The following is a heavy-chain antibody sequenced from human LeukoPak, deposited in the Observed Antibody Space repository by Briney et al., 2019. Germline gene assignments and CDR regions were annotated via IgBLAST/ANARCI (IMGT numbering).Heavy chain of an antibody. CDR2: ISSSSSYI. Sequence: PGGSLRLSCAASGFTFSSYSMNWVRQAPGKGLEWVSSISSSSSYIYYADSVKGRFTISRDTASNTMHLEMNNLRIEDTAVYYCMRDYMGWFDPWGQGSLDTVSS. D-gene: IGHD3-10*01. CDR1: GFTFSSYS. J-gene: IGHJ5*02. V-gene: IGHV3-21*01. CDR3: MRDYMGWFDP.